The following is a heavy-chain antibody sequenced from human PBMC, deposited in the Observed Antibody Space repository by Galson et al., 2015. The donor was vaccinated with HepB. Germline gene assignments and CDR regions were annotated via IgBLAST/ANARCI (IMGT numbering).Heavy chain of an antibody. CDR3: ARGLRGGTSAMFYFDS. D-gene: IGHD3-10*01. CDR1: AGTFNSYY. J-gene: IGHJ4*02. CDR2: IHHSGTT. V-gene: IGHV4-34*01. Sequence: SETLSLTCAVYAGTFNSYYWTWVRQAPGEGLEWLGEIHHSGTTNYNPSLTSRVSLSVDTSKNQFALTLNSVTAADTAVYYCARGLRGGTSAMFYFDSWGQGTSVTVSS.